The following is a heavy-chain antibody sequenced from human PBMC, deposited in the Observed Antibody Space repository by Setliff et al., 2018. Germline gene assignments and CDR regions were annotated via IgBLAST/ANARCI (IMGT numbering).Heavy chain of an antibody. CDR3: ARPAYSDAFDI. CDR2: IYPSDSDI. D-gene: IGHD5-18*01. CDR1: GYNFINYW. V-gene: IGHV5-51*01. J-gene: IGHJ3*02. Sequence: PGESLKISCKGSGYNFINYWIGWVRQMPGKGLEWMGIIYPSDSDIRYSPSFQGQVTISADKSISTAYLQWSSLKASDTAIYYCARPAYSDAFDIWGQGTMVTVSS.